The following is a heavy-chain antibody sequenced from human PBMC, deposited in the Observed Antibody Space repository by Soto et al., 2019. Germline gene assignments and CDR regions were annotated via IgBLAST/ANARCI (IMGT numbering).Heavy chain of an antibody. CDR3: ARRFSDASGNYPFDH. J-gene: IGHJ5*02. CDR1: GFTFSRYW. V-gene: IGHV3-74*03. CDR2: IKSDGSST. D-gene: IGHD3-22*01. Sequence: GGSLRLSCEASGFTFSRYWMHWVRQAPWKGLVWVSRIKSDGSSTTYAESVKGRFTISRDNAKNTLYLQMNSLRAEDTAVYYCARRFSDASGNYPFDHWGQGTLVTVS.